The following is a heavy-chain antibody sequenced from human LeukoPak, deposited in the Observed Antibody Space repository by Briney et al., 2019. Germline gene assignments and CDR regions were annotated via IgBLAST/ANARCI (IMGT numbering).Heavy chain of an antibody. CDR1: GYTFTSYG. D-gene: IGHD3-9*01. CDR3: ARVDYDILTGYYPDDY. Sequence: GASVKVSCKASGYTFTSYGISWVRRAPGQGLEWMGWISAYNGNTNYAQKLQGRVTMTTDTSTSTAYMELRSLRSDDTAVYYCARVDYDILTGYYPDDYWGQGTLVTVSS. V-gene: IGHV1-18*01. J-gene: IGHJ4*02. CDR2: ISAYNGNT.